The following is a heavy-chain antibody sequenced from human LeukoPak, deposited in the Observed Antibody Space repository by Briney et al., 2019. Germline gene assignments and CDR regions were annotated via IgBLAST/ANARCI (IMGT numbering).Heavy chain of an antibody. CDR3: ARVPRIAAAVSSY. D-gene: IGHD6-13*01. Sequence: ASVTVSCKASGYTFTGYYMHWVRQAPGQGLEWMGWINPKSGGTNYAQKFQGRVTMTRDKSISTAYMELSRLRSDDTAVYYCARVPRIAAAVSSYWGQGTLVTVSS. J-gene: IGHJ4*02. CDR2: INPKSGGT. V-gene: IGHV1-2*02. CDR1: GYTFTGYY.